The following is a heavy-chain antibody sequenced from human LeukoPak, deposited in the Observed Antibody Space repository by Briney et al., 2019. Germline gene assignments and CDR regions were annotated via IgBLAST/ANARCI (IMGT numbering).Heavy chain of an antibody. CDR3: AKDDGIVVVPAYWFDY. V-gene: IGHV3-23*01. CDR1: GFTFSSYA. J-gene: IGHJ4*02. CDR2: ISGSGGST. Sequence: GGFLRLSCAASGFTFSSYAMSWVRQAPGKGLEWVSAISGSGGSTYYADSVKGRFTISRDNSKNTLYLQMNSLRAEDTAVYYCAKDDGIVVVPAYWFDYWGQGTLVTVSS. D-gene: IGHD2-2*01.